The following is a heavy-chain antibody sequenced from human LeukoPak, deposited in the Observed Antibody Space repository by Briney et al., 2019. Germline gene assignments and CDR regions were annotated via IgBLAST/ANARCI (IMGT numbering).Heavy chain of an antibody. CDR2: INHSGST. Sequence: SETLSLTCAVYGRSFSDYYWSWIRQPPGKGLEWIGEINHSGSTNYNPSLKSRATISVDTSKNQFSLKLSSVTAADTAVYYCARRRDGYNFPLRDWGQGTLVTVSS. D-gene: IGHD5-24*01. J-gene: IGHJ4*02. CDR3: ARRRDGYNFPLRD. V-gene: IGHV4-34*01. CDR1: GRSFSDYY.